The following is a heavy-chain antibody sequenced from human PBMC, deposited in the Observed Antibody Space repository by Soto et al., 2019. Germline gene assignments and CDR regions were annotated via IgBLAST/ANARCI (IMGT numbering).Heavy chain of an antibody. Sequence: EVQLLQSGAEVKKPGESLQISCEGSGYTFPTYWIGWMRQMPGKGLEWMGIIYPGDSDTRYSPSFQGQVTISADKSISTTYLQWNSLRASDTAMYYCARLLTLGSFNIWGQGTMVTVSS. V-gene: IGHV5-51*01. D-gene: IGHD3-10*01. J-gene: IGHJ3*02. CDR2: IYPGDSDT. CDR3: ARLLTLGSFNI. CDR1: GYTFPTYW.